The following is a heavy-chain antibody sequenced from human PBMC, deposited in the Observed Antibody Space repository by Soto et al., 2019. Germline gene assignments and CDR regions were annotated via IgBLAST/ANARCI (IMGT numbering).Heavy chain of an antibody. CDR3: ASSGWHGECVY. D-gene: IGHD6-19*01. V-gene: IGHV3-15*07. J-gene: IGHJ4*02. CDR2: IKSKTDGGTT. CDR1: GFTFNNAW. Sequence: EVQLVESGGGLVKPGGSLRLSCAASGFTFNNAWMNWVRRVPGKGLEWVGRIKSKTDGGTTDYAAPVKGRFTISRDDSKNTLYLQMISLRTEDTAVYYCASSGWHGECVYWGQGTLVTVSS.